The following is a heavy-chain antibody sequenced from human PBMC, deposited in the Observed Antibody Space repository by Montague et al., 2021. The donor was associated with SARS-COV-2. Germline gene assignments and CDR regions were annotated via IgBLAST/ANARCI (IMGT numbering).Heavy chain of an antibody. Sequence: SLRLSCAASGFTFSSYAMSWVRQAPGKGLEWVSGISGSGGRTYYADSVKGRFTISRDNSKKTLYLQLNSLRAEDTAVYYCARDYHYDILTGYYSSWGQGTLVTVSS. CDR1: GFTFSSYA. CDR2: ISGSGGRT. CDR3: ARDYHYDILTGYYSS. D-gene: IGHD3-9*01. V-gene: IGHV3-23*01. J-gene: IGHJ5*02.